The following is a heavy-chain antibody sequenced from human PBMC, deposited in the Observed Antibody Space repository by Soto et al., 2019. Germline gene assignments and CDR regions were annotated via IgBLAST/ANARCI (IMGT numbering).Heavy chain of an antibody. CDR1: GFTFSSYS. Sequence: PGGSLRLSCAASGFTFSSYSMNWVRQAPGKGLEWVSSISSSSSYIYYADSVKGRFTISRDNAKNSLYLQMNSLRAEDTAVYYCAREEYCSGGSCYYLHAFDIWGQGTMVTISS. J-gene: IGHJ3*02. CDR3: AREEYCSGGSCYYLHAFDI. V-gene: IGHV3-21*01. CDR2: ISSSSSYI. D-gene: IGHD2-15*01.